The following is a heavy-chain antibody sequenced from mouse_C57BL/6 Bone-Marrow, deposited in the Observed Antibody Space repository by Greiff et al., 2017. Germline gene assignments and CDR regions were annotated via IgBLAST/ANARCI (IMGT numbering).Heavy chain of an antibody. CDR3: ARRVVATHWYFDV. D-gene: IGHD1-1*01. Sequence: EVMLVESGGGLVKPGGSLKLSCAASGFTFSDYGMHWVRQAPEKGLEWVAYISSGSSTIYYADTVKGRFTISRDNAKNTLFLQMTSLRSEDTAMYYCARRVVATHWYFDVWGTGTTVTVSS. CDR1: GFTFSDYG. CDR2: ISSGSSTI. J-gene: IGHJ1*03. V-gene: IGHV5-17*01.